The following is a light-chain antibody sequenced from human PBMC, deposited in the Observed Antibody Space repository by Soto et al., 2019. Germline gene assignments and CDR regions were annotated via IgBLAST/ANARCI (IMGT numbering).Light chain of an antibody. CDR3: NSYTGSSTLVV. Sequence: QSVLTQPASVAGSPGQSITISCTGTSSDVGGYNYVSWYQQHPGKAPKLMIYDVRDRPSGVSDRFSGSKSGNTASLTISGLQADDEADYYCNSYTGSSTLVVFGGGTNLTVL. CDR1: SSDVGGYNY. J-gene: IGLJ2*01. CDR2: DVR. V-gene: IGLV2-14*03.